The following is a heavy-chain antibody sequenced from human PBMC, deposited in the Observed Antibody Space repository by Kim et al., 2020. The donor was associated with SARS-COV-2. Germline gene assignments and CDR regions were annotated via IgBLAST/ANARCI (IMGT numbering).Heavy chain of an antibody. J-gene: IGHJ4*01. CDR2: ISSSGDTI. Sequence: GGSLRLSCAASGFTFSDFYMTWIRQAPGKGLEWVSYISSSGDTIYYADSVKGRFTISRDNAKNSLYLQMNSLRAEDTAIYYCAREARYYCSRTYCYLVDYGGQGTLITVSS. D-gene: IGHD2-2*01. CDR1: GFTFSDFY. CDR3: AREARYYCSRTYCYLVDY. V-gene: IGHV3-11*04.